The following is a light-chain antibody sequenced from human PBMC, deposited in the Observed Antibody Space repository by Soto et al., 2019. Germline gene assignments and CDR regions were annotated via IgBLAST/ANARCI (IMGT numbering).Light chain of an antibody. CDR3: QRYNTYSVS. CDR2: KAS. V-gene: IGKV1-5*03. CDR1: QSVSDW. Sequence: DIQMTQSPSTLSASVGDRVTITCRASQSVSDWLAWYQQKPGKAPKLLVYKASSLESGVPSRFSGSGSGTEFTLTISSLQPDDFATYYCQRYNTYSVSFGQGTKLEIK. J-gene: IGKJ2*03.